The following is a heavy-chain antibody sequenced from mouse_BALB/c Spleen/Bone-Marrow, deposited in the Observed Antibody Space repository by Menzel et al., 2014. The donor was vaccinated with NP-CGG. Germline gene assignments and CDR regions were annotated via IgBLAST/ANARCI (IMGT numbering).Heavy chain of an antibody. J-gene: IGHJ4*01. Sequence: VQRVESGAELAKPGASVKMSCKASGYTFTSYWMHWVKQRPGQGLEWIGYINPSTGYTEYNQKFKDKATLTADKSSSTAYMRLSSLTSEDSAVYYCARPPYYYGSSYVAMDYWGQGTSVTVSS. V-gene: IGHV1-7*01. CDR2: INPSTGYT. D-gene: IGHD1-1*01. CDR3: ARPPYYYGSSYVAMDY. CDR1: GYTFTSYW.